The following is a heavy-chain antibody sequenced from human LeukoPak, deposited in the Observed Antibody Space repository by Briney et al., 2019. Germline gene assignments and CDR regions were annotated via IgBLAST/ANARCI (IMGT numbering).Heavy chain of an antibody. D-gene: IGHD6-19*01. CDR3: ARAVAAYHDAFDI. CDR2: INPNSGGT. CDR1: GYTFTGYY. J-gene: IGHJ3*02. V-gene: IGHV1-2*02. Sequence: ASVKVSCKASGYTFTGYYMHWVRQAPGQGLEWMGWINPNSGGTNYAQKFQGRVTMTRDTSISTAYMELSRLRSDDTAVYYCARAVAAYHDAFDIWGQGTMVTVSS.